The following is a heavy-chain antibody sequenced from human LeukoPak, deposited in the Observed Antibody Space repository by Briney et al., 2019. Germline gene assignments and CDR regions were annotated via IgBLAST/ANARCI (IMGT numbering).Heavy chain of an antibody. CDR1: GGTFSSYA. Sequence: SVKVSCKASGGTFSSYAISWVRQAPGQGLEWMGRIIPIFGTANYAQKFQGRVTITTDESTSTAYMELSSLRSEDTAVYYCARGPYYYDSSGYPPDYWGQGTLVTVSS. V-gene: IGHV1-69*05. J-gene: IGHJ4*02. D-gene: IGHD3-22*01. CDR2: IIPIFGTA. CDR3: ARGPYYYDSSGYPPDY.